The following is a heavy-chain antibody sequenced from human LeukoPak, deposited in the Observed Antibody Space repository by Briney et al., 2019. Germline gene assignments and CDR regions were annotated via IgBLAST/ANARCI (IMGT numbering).Heavy chain of an antibody. Sequence: ASVKVSCKASGYTFTGYYMHWVRQAPGQGLGWMGWINPNSGGTNYAQKFQGRVTMTGDTSISTAYMELSRLRSDDTAVYYCANEPTQANWFDPWGQGTLVTVSS. J-gene: IGHJ5*02. V-gene: IGHV1-2*02. D-gene: IGHD4-11*01. CDR2: INPNSGGT. CDR3: ANEPTQANWFDP. CDR1: GYTFTGYY.